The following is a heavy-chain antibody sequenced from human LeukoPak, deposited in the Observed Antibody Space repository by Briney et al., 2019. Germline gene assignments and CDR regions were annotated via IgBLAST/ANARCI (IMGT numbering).Heavy chain of an antibody. CDR1: GFTFSNAW. J-gene: IGHJ4*02. Sequence: GGSLRLSCAASGFTFSNAWMSWVRQAPGKGLEWVAVIWYDGSNKYYADSVKGRFTISRDNSKNTLYLQMNSLRAEDTAVYYCARVGSKSSPGYDYWGQGTLVTVSS. CDR2: IWYDGSNK. V-gene: IGHV3-33*08. CDR3: ARVGSKSSPGYDY. D-gene: IGHD6-13*01.